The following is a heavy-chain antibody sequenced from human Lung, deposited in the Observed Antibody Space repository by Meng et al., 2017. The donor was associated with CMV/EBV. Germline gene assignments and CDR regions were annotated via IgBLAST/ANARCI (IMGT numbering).Heavy chain of an antibody. CDR1: GFTFSGYS. CDR3: ARGAYGTSIFGMVTYNDY. V-gene: IGHV3-21*01. CDR2: ISSSWDHI. D-gene: IGHD3-3*01. J-gene: IGHJ4*02. Sequence: GESLKISCAASGFTFSGYSMNWVRQAPGKGLEWVTSISSSWDHIFYADSVGGRFTISRDNAKNSLSLQMNSLRAEDTAVYFCARGAYGTSIFGMVTYNDYWGQGTXVTVSS.